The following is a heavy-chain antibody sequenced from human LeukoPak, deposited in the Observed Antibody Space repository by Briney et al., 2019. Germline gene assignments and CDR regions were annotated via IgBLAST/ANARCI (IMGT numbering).Heavy chain of an antibody. V-gene: IGHV1-24*01. CDR3: ATDLYCSGGSCYGYYYMDV. CDR2: FDPEDGET. J-gene: IGHJ6*03. D-gene: IGHD2-15*01. CDR1: VYTLTELS. Sequence: ASVNVSCKVSVYTLTELSMHWVRQAPGKGLEWMGGFDPEDGETIYAQKFQGRVTMTEDTSTDTAYMELSSLRSEDTAVYYCATDLYCSGGSCYGYYYMDVWGKGTTVTVSS.